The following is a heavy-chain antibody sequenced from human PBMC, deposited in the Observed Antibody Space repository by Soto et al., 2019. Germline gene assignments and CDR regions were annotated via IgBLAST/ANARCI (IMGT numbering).Heavy chain of an antibody. CDR2: ISAYNGNT. CDR1: GYTFTSYG. D-gene: IGHD1-1*01. J-gene: IGHJ4*02. V-gene: IGHV1-18*01. Sequence: ASVKVSCKASGYTFTSYGISWVRQAPGQGLEWMGWISAYNGNTKYSQKFQGRVTITRDTSASTAYMELSSLRSEDTAVYYCARDGPLGQLFDYWGQGTLVTVSS. CDR3: ARDGPLGQLFDY.